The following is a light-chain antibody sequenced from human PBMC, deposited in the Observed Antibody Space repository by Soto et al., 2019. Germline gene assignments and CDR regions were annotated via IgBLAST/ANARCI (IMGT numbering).Light chain of an antibody. J-gene: IGLJ2*01. CDR2: SNN. V-gene: IGLV1-44*01. CDR3: AAWDDSLNGVV. CDR1: SSNIGSNT. Sequence: QLVLTQPPSASGTPGQRVTISCSGSSSNIGSNTVNWYQQLPGTAPKLLIYSNNQRPSGVPDRFSGSKSGTSASLAISGLQAEDEADYYCAAWDDSLNGVVVGGGTKLTVL.